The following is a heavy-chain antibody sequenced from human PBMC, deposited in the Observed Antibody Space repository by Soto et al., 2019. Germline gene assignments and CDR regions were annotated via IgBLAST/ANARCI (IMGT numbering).Heavy chain of an antibody. J-gene: IGHJ5*02. V-gene: IGHV4-39*01. Sequence: PSETLSLTCTVSGGSISSSSYYWGWIRQPPGKGLEWIGSIYYSGSTYYNPSLKSRVTISVDTSKNQFSLKLSSVTAADTAVYYCARQTLEMATIGFDPWGQGTLVTVSS. CDR1: GGSISSSSYY. D-gene: IGHD5-12*01. CDR2: IYYSGST. CDR3: ARQTLEMATIGFDP.